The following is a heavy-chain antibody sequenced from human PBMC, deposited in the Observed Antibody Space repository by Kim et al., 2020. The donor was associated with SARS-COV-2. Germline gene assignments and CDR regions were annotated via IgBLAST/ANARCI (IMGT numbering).Heavy chain of an antibody. V-gene: IGHV1-8*01. D-gene: IGHD2-8*02. CDR2: MNPSTGKA. J-gene: IGHJ5*02. CDR1: GYNFISFD. CDR3: TRSKLVWSPDT. Sequence: ASVKVSCKSFGYNFISFDINWVRQAPGQGPEWLGWMNPSTGKAGYSEKLQGRVTMTRQTSISTAYMELNSLKSDDTAIYYCTRSKLVWSPDTWGQGTLGT.